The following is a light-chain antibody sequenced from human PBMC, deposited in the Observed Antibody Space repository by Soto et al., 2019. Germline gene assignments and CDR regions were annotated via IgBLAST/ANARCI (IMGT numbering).Light chain of an antibody. CDR3: QQYNNWPLS. V-gene: IGKV3-15*01. J-gene: IGKJ1*01. CDR1: QSVGSN. Sequence: EIVMTQSPATLSVSPGERVTLSCRASQSVGSNLAWYQQKPGQAPRLLIYGASTRATGIPARFSGSGSGADFTLTISRLQSEDFAVYHCQQYNNWPLSFGLGTKVEIK. CDR2: GAS.